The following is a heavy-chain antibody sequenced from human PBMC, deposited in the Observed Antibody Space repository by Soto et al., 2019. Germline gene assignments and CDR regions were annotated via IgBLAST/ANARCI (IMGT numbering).Heavy chain of an antibody. V-gene: IGHV1-69*13. Sequence: SVKVSCKASGGTFSSYAISWVRQAPGQGLGWMGGIIPIFGTANYAQKFQGRVTITADESTSTAYMELSSLRSEDTAVYYCARDSEWELRNYYYGMDVWGQGTTVTVSS. CDR1: GGTFSSYA. CDR2: IIPIFGTA. D-gene: IGHD1-26*01. J-gene: IGHJ6*02. CDR3: ARDSEWELRNYYYGMDV.